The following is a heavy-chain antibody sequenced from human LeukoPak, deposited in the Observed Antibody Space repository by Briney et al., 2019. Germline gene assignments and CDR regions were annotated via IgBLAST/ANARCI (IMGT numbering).Heavy chain of an antibody. CDR2: ISGSGGST. V-gene: IGHV3-23*01. J-gene: IGHJ3*02. CDR1: GFTFSSYG. Sequence: AGGSLRLSCAASGFTFSSYGMHWVRQAPGKGLEWVSAISGSGGSTYYADSVKGRFTISRDNSKNTLYLQMNSLRAEDTAVYYCAKGKSSWPDAFDIWGQGTMVTVSS. D-gene: IGHD2-15*01. CDR3: AKGKSSWPDAFDI.